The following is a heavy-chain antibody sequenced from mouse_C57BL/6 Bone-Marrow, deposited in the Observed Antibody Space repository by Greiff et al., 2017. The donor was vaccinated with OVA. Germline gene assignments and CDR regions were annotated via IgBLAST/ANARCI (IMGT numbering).Heavy chain of an antibody. Sequence: QVQLQQPGAELVKPGASVKLSCKASGYTFTSYWMQWVKQRPGQGLEWIGEIDPSDSYTNYNQKFKGKATLTVDTSSSTAYMQLSSLTSEDSAVYYCARSATMVTTLDYWGQGTTLTVSS. CDR3: ARSATMVTTLDY. CDR2: IDPSDSYT. D-gene: IGHD2-2*01. V-gene: IGHV1-50*01. CDR1: GYTFTSYW. J-gene: IGHJ2*01.